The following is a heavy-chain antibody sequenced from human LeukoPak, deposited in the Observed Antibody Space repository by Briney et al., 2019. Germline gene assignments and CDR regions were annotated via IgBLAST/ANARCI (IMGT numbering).Heavy chain of an antibody. Sequence: SETLSLTCTVSGGSISSSSYYWGWIRQPTGKGLEWIGSIYYSGSTYYNPSLKSRVTISVDTSKNQFSLKLSSVTAADTAVYYCARQYSSGWTRPYYFDYWGQGTLVTVSS. V-gene: IGHV4-39*01. CDR2: IYYSGST. D-gene: IGHD6-19*01. CDR3: ARQYSSGWTRPYYFDY. CDR1: GGSISSSSYY. J-gene: IGHJ4*02.